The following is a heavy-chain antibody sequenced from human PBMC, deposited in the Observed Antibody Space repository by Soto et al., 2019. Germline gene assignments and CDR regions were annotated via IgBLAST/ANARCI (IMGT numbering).Heavy chain of an antibody. CDR2: TRNKANSYTT. CDR1: GFTFSDHY. D-gene: IGHD1-20*01. CDR3: AREGIPLDV. Sequence: EVQLVESGGGLVQPGGSLRLSCAASGFTFSDHYMDWVRQAPGKGLEWVGRTRNKANSYTTEYAASVKGRFTISRDDSKNSLYLQMNSLKTEDTAVYYCAREGIPLDVWGQGTTVTVSS. V-gene: IGHV3-72*01. J-gene: IGHJ6*02.